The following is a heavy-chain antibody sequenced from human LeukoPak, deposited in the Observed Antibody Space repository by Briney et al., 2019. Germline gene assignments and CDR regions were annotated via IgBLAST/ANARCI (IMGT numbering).Heavy chain of an antibody. D-gene: IGHD1-1*01. CDR2: IYYSGGT. CDR3: AVNSTKHTFDI. Sequence: SETLSLTCTVSGGSMSPFYWSWIRQSPGKGLEWIGSIYYSGGTNYNPFLKSRVNISVDPSKHQFSLELSSVTAADTAVYYCAVNSTKHTFDIWGQGPMVPVSS. V-gene: IGHV4-59*08. CDR1: GGSMSPFY. J-gene: IGHJ3*02.